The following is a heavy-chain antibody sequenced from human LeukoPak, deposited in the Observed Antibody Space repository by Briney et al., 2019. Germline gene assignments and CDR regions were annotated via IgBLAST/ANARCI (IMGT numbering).Heavy chain of an antibody. D-gene: IGHD4-23*01. Sequence: PGGSLRLSCAASGFTVSSNYMSWVRQAPGKGVEWVSVIYSGGSTYYADSVKGRFTISRDNSKNTLYLQMNSLRAEDTAVYYCAREHALRWSRFDYWGQGTLVTVSS. V-gene: IGHV3-66*02. CDR3: AREHALRWSRFDY. CDR2: IYSGGST. J-gene: IGHJ4*02. CDR1: GFTVSSNY.